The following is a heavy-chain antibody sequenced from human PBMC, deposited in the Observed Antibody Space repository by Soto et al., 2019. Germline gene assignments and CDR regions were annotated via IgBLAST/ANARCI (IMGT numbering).Heavy chain of an antibody. Sequence: ASVKVSCKASGYTFISYAIHWVRQAPGQRLEWMGWINAGNGNTKYSQKFQGRVTITRDTSASTVYMELSSLTSEDTAGYYCARSSSSSVDWFDPWGQGTLVTVSS. CDR1: GYTFISYA. J-gene: IGHJ5*01. D-gene: IGHD6-6*01. V-gene: IGHV1-3*01. CDR3: ARSSSSSVDWFDP. CDR2: INAGNGNT.